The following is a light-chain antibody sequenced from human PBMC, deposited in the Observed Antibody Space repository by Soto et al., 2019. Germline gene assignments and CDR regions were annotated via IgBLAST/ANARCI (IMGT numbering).Light chain of an antibody. CDR2: DAS. J-gene: IGKJ5*01. CDR1: QSISSA. CDR3: HQRSNWLDT. Sequence: EMVLTQTTGTLALSPGDRAILSCRASQSISSALAWYQQKPGQAPRLLIYDASKRATGIPARFSGSGSGTDFTLTISSLEAEDFAVYYCHQRSNWLDTFCQGTLLEIK. V-gene: IGKV3-11*01.